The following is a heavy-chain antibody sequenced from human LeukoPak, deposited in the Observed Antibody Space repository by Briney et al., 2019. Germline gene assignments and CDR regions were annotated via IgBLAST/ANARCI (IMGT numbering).Heavy chain of an antibody. CDR2: INPNSGGT. CDR3: AREHDCSGGSCYSYYYMDV. J-gene: IGHJ6*03. Sequence: GASVKVSCKASGYTFTGYYMHWVRQAPGQGLEWMGRINPNSGGTNYAQKLQGRVTMTRDTSISTAYMELSRLRSDDTAVYYCAREHDCSGGSCYSYYYMDVWGKGTTVTVSS. CDR1: GYTFTGYY. D-gene: IGHD2-15*01. V-gene: IGHV1-2*06.